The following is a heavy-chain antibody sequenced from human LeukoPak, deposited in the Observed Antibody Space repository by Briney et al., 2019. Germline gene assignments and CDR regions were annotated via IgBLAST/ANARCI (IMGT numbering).Heavy chain of an antibody. Sequence: GASVKVSRKASGYTFTSYGISWVRQAPGQGLEWMGWISAYNGNTNYAQKFQGRVTMTTDTSTSTAYMELRSLRSDDTAVYYCARSTVGDSYYYMDVWGKGTTVTVSS. V-gene: IGHV1-18*01. CDR1: GYTFTSYG. CDR2: ISAYNGNT. J-gene: IGHJ6*03. CDR3: ARSTVGDSYYYMDV. D-gene: IGHD4-11*01.